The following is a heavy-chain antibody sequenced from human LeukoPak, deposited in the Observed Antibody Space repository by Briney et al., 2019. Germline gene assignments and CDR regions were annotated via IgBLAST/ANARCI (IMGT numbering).Heavy chain of an antibody. CDR2: IYYSGNT. Sequence: PSETLSLTCTVSGDSIRTSSYYWGWIRQPPGKGLEWIGSIYYSGNTYYNPSLKSRVAISMDTSKNQFSLKLTPVTAADTAVYYCARQFYHDSSGADYWGQGALATVSS. V-gene: IGHV4-39*01. CDR3: ARQFYHDSSGADY. D-gene: IGHD3-22*01. J-gene: IGHJ4*02. CDR1: GDSIRTSSYY.